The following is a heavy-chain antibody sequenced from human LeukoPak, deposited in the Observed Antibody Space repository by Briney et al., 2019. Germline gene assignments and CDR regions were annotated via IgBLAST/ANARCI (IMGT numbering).Heavy chain of an antibody. CDR3: ARPHSLAYYPDY. Sequence: GGSLRLSCAASGFTFSNFWMHWVRQAPGKGLVWVSRISNDGSITNYADSVKGRFTISRDNAKNTLFLQMNSLRAEDTAVYYCARPHSLAYYPDYWGQGTLVAVSS. V-gene: IGHV3-74*01. D-gene: IGHD3-16*01. CDR1: GFTFSNFW. CDR2: ISNDGSIT. J-gene: IGHJ4*02.